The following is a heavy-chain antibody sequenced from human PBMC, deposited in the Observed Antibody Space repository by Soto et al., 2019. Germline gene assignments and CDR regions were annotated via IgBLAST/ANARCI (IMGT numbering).Heavy chain of an antibody. CDR1: GTSISSYY. CDR2: IHYSGTT. CDR3: ARYNSYAIDY. J-gene: IGHJ4*02. D-gene: IGHD2-8*01. Sequence: SETLSLTGTVSGTSISSYYWSWSRQPPGKGLEWIANIHYSGTTNYNPSLASRVTLSVDTSKNQFSLKMTSVTAAGRAMYFCARYNSYAIDYWGRGTLVTVSS. V-gene: IGHV4-59*01.